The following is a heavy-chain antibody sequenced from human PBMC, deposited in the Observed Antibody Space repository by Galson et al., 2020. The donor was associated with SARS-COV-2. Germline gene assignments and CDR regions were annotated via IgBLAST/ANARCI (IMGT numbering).Heavy chain of an antibody. Sequence: GGSLRLSCAASGFTFSSYSMNWVRQAPGKGLEWVSSISSSSSYIYYADSVKGRFTISRDNAKNSLYLQMNSLRAEDTAVYYCARDQGGYELNYYYYGMDVWGQGTTVTVSS. J-gene: IGHJ6*02. V-gene: IGHV3-21*01. CDR2: ISSSSSYI. CDR1: GFTFSSYS. D-gene: IGHD5-12*01. CDR3: ARDQGGYELNYYYYGMDV.